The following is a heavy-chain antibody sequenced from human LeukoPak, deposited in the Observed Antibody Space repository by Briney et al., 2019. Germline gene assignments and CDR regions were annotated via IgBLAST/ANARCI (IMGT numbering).Heavy chain of an antibody. CDR1: GGSFSGYY. J-gene: IGHJ4*02. D-gene: IGHD3-3*01. Sequence: SETLSLTCAVYGGSFSGYYWSWIRQPPGKGLEWIGEINHSGSTNYNPSLKSRVTISVDTSKNQFSLKLSSVTAADTAVYYCARHGTYYDFWSGYSALLYYFDYWGQGTLVTVSS. V-gene: IGHV4-34*01. CDR3: ARHGTYYDFWSGYSALLYYFDY. CDR2: INHSGST.